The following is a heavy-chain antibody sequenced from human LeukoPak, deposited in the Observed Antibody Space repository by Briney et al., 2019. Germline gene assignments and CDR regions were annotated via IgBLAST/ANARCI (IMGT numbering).Heavy chain of an antibody. V-gene: IGHV1-18*01. CDR3: ARGRKDYGDYYFDS. J-gene: IGHJ4*02. Sequence: ASVKVSCKASGYTFTSYGISWVRQAPGQGLGWMGWISAYNGNTNSAQKLQGRVTMTTDTSTSTAYMELRSLRSDDTAVYYCARGRKDYGDYYFDSWGQGTLVTVSS. CDR2: ISAYNGNT. D-gene: IGHD4-17*01. CDR1: GYTFTSYG.